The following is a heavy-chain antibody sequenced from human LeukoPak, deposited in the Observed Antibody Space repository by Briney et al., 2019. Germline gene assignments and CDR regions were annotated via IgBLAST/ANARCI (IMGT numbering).Heavy chain of an antibody. CDR2: ISGSGGST. J-gene: IGHJ4*02. CDR3: AKDLAGSGSYSFDY. CDR1: GFTFSNYA. D-gene: IGHD1-26*01. Sequence: GGSLRLSCAASGFTFSNYAMNWVRQAPGRGLEWVSAISGSGGSTYYADSVKGRFTISRDDSKNTLYLQMNSLRAEDTAVYYCAKDLAGSGSYSFDYWGQGTLVTVSS. V-gene: IGHV3-23*01.